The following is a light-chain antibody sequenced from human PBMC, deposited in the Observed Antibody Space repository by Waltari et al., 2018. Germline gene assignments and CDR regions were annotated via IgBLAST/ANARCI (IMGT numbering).Light chain of an antibody. CDR3: NSYTGSSSWV. J-gene: IGLJ3*02. V-gene: IGLV2-14*01. CDR2: DVS. Sequence: QSALTQPTSVTGSTGQSITISGTGTSRDVGWYNYVSWYQQYPGKVPQLLIYDVSDRPSGVSSRFSGSKSGNTAFLTISGLQADDEADYYCNSYTGSSSWVFGGGTKVTVL. CDR1: SRDVGWYNY.